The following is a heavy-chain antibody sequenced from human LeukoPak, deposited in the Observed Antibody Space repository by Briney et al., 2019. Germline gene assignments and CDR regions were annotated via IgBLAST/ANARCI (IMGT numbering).Heavy chain of an antibody. CDR3: ARTRGNAFDI. V-gene: IGHV3-74*01. Sequence: PGGSLRLSCVGSGLTFSSDWMHWVRQAPGKGPVWVSRINTDGDSTVYADSVKGRLTISKDNAKNTLYLQMNSLRLEDTATYYCARTRGNAFDIWGQGTMVTVSS. J-gene: IGHJ3*02. CDR1: GLTFSSDW. D-gene: IGHD3-16*01. CDR2: INTDGDST.